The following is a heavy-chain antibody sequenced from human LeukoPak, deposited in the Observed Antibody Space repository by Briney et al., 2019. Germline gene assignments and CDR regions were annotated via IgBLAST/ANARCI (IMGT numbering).Heavy chain of an antibody. CDR1: GDSLSGYY. Sequence: SETLSLTCTVSGDSLSGYYWGWIRQPPGKGLEWIGYIYYSRSTNYNPSLKSRVTISVDTSKNQFSLKLSSVTAADTAVYYCARGQVAGGPWGQGTLVTVSS. D-gene: IGHD2-15*01. V-gene: IGHV4-59*01. J-gene: IGHJ5*02. CDR3: ARGQVAGGP. CDR2: IYYSRST.